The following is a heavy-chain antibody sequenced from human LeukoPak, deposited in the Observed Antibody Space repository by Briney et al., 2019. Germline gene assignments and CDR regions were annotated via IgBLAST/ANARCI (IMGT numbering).Heavy chain of an antibody. CDR1: GFTFSSYG. CDR2: IWYDGSNK. Sequence: GGSLRLSCAASGFTFSSYGMHWVRQAPGKGLEWVAVIWYDGSNKYYADSVKGRITISRDNSKNTLYLQMNSLRAEDTAVYYCAREGLTGYYSDHWGQGTLVTVSS. V-gene: IGHV3-33*01. D-gene: IGHD3-9*01. CDR3: AREGLTGYYSDH. J-gene: IGHJ4*02.